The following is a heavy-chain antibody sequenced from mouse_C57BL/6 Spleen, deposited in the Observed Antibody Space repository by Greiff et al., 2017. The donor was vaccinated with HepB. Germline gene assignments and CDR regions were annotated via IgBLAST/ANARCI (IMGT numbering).Heavy chain of an antibody. J-gene: IGHJ2*01. Sequence: QVQLKQPGAELVMPGASVKLSCKASGYTFTSYWMHWVKQRPGQGLEWIGEIDPSDSYTNYNQKFKGKSTLTVDKSSSTAYMQLSSLTSEDSAVYYCARGELGKADYWGQGTTLTVSS. CDR1: GYTFTSYW. D-gene: IGHD4-1*01. CDR3: ARGELGKADY. V-gene: IGHV1-69*01. CDR2: IDPSDSYT.